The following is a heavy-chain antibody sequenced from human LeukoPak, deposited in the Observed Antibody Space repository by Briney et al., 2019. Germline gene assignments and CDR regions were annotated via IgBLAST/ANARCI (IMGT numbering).Heavy chain of an antibody. CDR1: GFTFSSYA. CDR3: ARSIPYGTTWYGRSDY. D-gene: IGHD6-13*01. V-gene: IGHV3-7*03. Sequence: GGSLRLSCAASGFTFSSYAMHWVRQAPGKGLEWVANIKPDGTTRFYVDSVKGRFTISRDNALNSLYLQMNSLRAEDTAIYYCARSIPYGTTWYGRSDYWGQGALVTVSS. CDR2: IKPDGTTR. J-gene: IGHJ4*02.